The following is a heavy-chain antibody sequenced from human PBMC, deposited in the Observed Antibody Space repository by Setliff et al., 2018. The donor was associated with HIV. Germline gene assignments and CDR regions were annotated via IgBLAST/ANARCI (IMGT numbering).Heavy chain of an antibody. CDR1: GYTFTNYD. J-gene: IGHJ4*02. V-gene: IGHV1-8*02. D-gene: IGHD3-10*01. CDR3: LQINSLKAEGTAMYYCARVGSYWSTFDY. CDR2: MNPNSGDT. Sequence: GASVKVSCKASGYTFTNYDINWVRQATGQGLEWMGWMNPNSGDTGYAQKFQGRVTMTRNPMYAQAFKGRIVFSLDTSVSTAYLQINSLKAEGTAMYYCARVGSYWSTFDYWGQGALVTVSS.